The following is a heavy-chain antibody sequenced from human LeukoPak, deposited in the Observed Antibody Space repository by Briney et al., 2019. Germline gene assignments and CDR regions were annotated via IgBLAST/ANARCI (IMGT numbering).Heavy chain of an antibody. CDR2: MNPNSGGT. CDR3: ARTAYCSSTSCPYYFDY. V-gene: IGHV1-2*02. D-gene: IGHD2-2*01. J-gene: IGHJ4*02. Sequence: ASVKVSCKASGYTFSGYYMHWVRQAPGQGLEWMGWMNPNSGGTNYAQKFQGRVTMTRDTSISTAYMELSRLRSDDTAAYYCARTAYCSSTSCPYYFDYWGQGTLVTVSS. CDR1: GYTFSGYY.